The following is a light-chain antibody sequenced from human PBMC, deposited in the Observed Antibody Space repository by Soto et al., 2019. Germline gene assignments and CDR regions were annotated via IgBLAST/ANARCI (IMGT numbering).Light chain of an antibody. CDR3: QQSYSTPLT. Sequence: QMPKFPSPLFEFLEEKVTIPCRASQSISSYLNWYQQKPGKAPKLLIYAASSLQSGVPSRFSGSGSGTDFTPTISSLQPEDFATYYCQQSYSTPLTFGGGTKVDIK. J-gene: IGKJ4*01. CDR2: AAS. CDR1: QSISSY. V-gene: IGKV1-39*01.